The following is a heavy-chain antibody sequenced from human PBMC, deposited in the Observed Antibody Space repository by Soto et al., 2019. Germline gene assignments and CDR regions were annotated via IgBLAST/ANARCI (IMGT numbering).Heavy chain of an antibody. V-gene: IGHV4-39*07. CDR2: IYYSGST. D-gene: IGHD1-26*01. CDR3: ARDCSAIVGANFDY. CDR1: GGSISSSSYY. Sequence: SETLSLTCTVSGGSISSSSYYWGWIRQPPGKGLEGIGSIYYSGSTYYNPSLKSRVTISVDTSKNQFSLKLSYVTAADTAVYYCARDCSAIVGANFDYWGQGTLVTVSS. J-gene: IGHJ4*02.